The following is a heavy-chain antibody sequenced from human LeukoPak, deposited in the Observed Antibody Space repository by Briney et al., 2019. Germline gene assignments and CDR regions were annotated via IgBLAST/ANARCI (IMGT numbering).Heavy chain of an antibody. CDR1: GFTFSSYS. J-gene: IGHJ4*02. Sequence: GGSLRLSCAASGFTFSSYSMNWVRQAPGKGLEWVSSISSSSSYIYYADSVKGRFTISRDNAKNSLYLQMNSLRAEDTAVYYCARAKELLAYFDYWGQGTLVTVSS. CDR3: ARAKELLAYFDY. D-gene: IGHD3-10*01. CDR2: ISSSSSYI. V-gene: IGHV3-21*01.